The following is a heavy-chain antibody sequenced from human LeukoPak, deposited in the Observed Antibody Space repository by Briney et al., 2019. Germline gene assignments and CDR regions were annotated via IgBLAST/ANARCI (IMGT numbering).Heavy chain of an antibody. D-gene: IGHD3-10*01. J-gene: IGHJ4*02. CDR1: GGSISSGGYF. CDR2: IYYSGST. CDR3: ARDSYFGESSFDY. Sequence: SETLSLTCTVPGGSISSGGYFWSWIRQHPGKGLEWIGHIYYSGSTYYNPSLKRRVTISMDTSKSQFSLKLSSVTAADTAVYYCARDSYFGESSFDYWGQGTLVTVSS. V-gene: IGHV4-31*03.